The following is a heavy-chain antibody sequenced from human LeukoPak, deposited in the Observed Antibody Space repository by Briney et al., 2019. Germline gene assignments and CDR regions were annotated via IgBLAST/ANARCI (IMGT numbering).Heavy chain of an antibody. V-gene: IGHV3-21*06. CDR3: ARALGGDLPYYFEY. J-gene: IGHJ4*02. CDR1: GFTFSSYR. CDR2: SSSSSTYM. D-gene: IGHD2-21*02. Sequence: GGSLRLSCAASGFTFSSYRMNWVRQAPGKGLEWVSSSSSSSTYMPYADSVKGRFTISRDNAKNSLYLQMNSLRAEDTAVYYCARALGGDLPYYFEYCGQGTLVTVSS.